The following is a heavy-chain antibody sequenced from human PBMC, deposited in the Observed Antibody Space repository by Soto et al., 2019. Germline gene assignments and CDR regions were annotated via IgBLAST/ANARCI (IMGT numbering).Heavy chain of an antibody. CDR3: VRDPYLPTAGRLASLHY. J-gene: IGHJ4*02. D-gene: IGHD6-13*01. Sequence: PVRFPRPSCAASGISLSSYSMHWVRQAPGKGLEWVAVIWYDGDNTYYADSVKGRFTISRDNSNNTQYVQMNSLKAEDTAVYYCVRDPYLPTAGRLASLHYWGPGTLVTVSS. V-gene: IGHV3-33*08. CDR2: IWYDGDNT. CDR1: GISLSSYS.